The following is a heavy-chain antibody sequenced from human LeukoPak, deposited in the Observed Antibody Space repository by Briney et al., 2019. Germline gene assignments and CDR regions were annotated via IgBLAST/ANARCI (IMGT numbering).Heavy chain of an antibody. CDR3: ARDRLTSGSYFFDY. CDR1: GYTFSTYG. CDR2: ISAHSGNT. J-gene: IGHJ4*02. Sequence: GASVKVSCKTSGYTFSTYGITWVRQAPGQGFQWMGWISAHSGNTKYAENFQGRISLTTDTSATTAYMELRSLTSDDTAVYYCARDRLTSGSYFFDYWGQGTLVTVSS. V-gene: IGHV1-18*01. D-gene: IGHD1-26*01.